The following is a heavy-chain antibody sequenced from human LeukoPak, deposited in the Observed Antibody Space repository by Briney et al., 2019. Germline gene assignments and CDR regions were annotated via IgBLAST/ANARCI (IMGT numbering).Heavy chain of an antibody. D-gene: IGHD3-3*01. V-gene: IGHV3-21*01. Sequence: GGSLRLSCTASGFTFSSYTMNWVRQAPGKGLEWVSSISTTSIHIHHADSVKGRFTISRDNAKNSVSLQMNSLRAEDTAVYYCARGDDFWGERNAFDIWGQGTMVTVSS. J-gene: IGHJ3*02. CDR2: ISTTSIHI. CDR3: ARGDDFWGERNAFDI. CDR1: GFTFSSYT.